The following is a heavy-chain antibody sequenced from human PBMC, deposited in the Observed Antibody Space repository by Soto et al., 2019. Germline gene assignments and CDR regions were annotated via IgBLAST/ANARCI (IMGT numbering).Heavy chain of an antibody. D-gene: IGHD3-22*01. CDR1: VVTVINVC. CDR3: AKTSQRSNGYRF. V-gene: IGHV3-15*01. CDR2: IKSKADGSTK. Sequence: PGWSXRLSCSASVVTVINVCITLIRQAPGKGLEWVGRIKSKADGSTKEYGTPVKERLIISRDDSKNKVDLQMHALRTEDTASYPCAKTSQRSNGYRFWGQGALVNVYS. J-gene: IGHJ4*01.